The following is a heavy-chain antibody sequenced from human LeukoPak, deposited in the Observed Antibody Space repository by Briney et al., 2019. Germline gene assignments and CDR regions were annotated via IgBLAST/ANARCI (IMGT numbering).Heavy chain of an antibody. V-gene: IGHV3-7*01. CDR2: IKQDGSEK. J-gene: IGHJ4*02. CDR3: ATAVDATCSSGGSCYSKWFDY. CDR1: GFTFSSYW. Sequence: GGSLRLSCAASGFTFSSYWMSWVRQAPGKGLEWVANIKQDGSEKYCVDSVKGRFTISRDNAKNSLYLQMNSLRAEDTAVYYCATAVDATCSSGGSCYSKWFDYWGQGTLVTVSS. D-gene: IGHD2-15*01.